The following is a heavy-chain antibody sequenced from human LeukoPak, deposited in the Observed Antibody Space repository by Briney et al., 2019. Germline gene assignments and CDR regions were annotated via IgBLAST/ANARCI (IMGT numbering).Heavy chain of an antibody. CDR1: GYTFTSYG. D-gene: IGHD2-2*02. CDR3: ARDDCSSTSCYTRWFDP. J-gene: IGHJ5*02. CDR2: ISAYNGNT. Sequence: ASVKVSCKASGYTFTSYGISWVRQAPGQGLEWMGWISAYNGNTNYAQKLQGRVTMTTDTSTSTAYMELRSLRSDDTAVYYCARDDCSSTSCYTRWFDPWGQGTLVTVSP. V-gene: IGHV1-18*01.